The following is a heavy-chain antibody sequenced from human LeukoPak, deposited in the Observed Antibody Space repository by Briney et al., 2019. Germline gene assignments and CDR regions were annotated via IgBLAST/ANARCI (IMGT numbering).Heavy chain of an antibody. CDR2: ISYDGSNK. J-gene: IGHJ4*02. CDR3: ARDIEGEGYFDY. Sequence: GGSLRLSCAASGFTFSSYSMHWVRQAPGKGLEGVAVISYDGSNKYYADSVKGRFTISRDNSKNTLYLQMNSLRAEDTAVYYCARDIEGEGYFDYWGQGTLVTVSS. CDR1: GFTFSSYS. V-gene: IGHV3-30*04. D-gene: IGHD3-16*01.